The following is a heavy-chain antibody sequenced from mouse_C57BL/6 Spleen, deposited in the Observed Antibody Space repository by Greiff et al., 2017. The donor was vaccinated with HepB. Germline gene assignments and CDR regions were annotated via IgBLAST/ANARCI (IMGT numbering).Heavy chain of an antibody. CDR1: GYSITSGYY. CDR2: ISYDGSN. Sequence: ESGPGLVKPSQSLSLTCSVTGYSITSGYYWNWIRQFPGNKLEWMGYISYDGSNNYNPSLKNRISITRDTSKNQFFLKLNSVTTEDTATYYCARNGNWDWFAYWGQGTLVTVSA. D-gene: IGHD2-1*01. V-gene: IGHV3-6*01. CDR3: ARNGNWDWFAY. J-gene: IGHJ3*01.